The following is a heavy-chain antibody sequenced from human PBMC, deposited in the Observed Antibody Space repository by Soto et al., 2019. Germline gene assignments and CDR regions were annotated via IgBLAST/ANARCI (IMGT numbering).Heavy chain of an antibody. CDR3: ARSLPGGTVFYMDI. CDR1: GGSITGGFSY. J-gene: IGHJ6*03. D-gene: IGHD1-26*01. V-gene: IGHV4-31*03. CDR2: TYSSGTA. Sequence: QLQLRESGPGLVQPAQTLSLTCTVAGGSITGGFSYWTWVRQHPGKALEWVGHTYSSGTAYYNPSLKSRVALSVDPSQNRFSLQLSSVTAADTAIYFCARSLPGGTVFYMDIWGEGTTVTVSS.